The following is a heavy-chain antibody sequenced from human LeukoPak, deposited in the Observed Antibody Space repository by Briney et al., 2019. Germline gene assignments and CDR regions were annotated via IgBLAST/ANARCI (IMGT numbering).Heavy chain of an antibody. D-gene: IGHD2-15*01. CDR1: GFTFSSYV. J-gene: IGHJ4*02. CDR3: AKGSGGSRAYYFDY. V-gene: IGHV3-23*01. CDR2: IDGSSAST. Sequence: GGSLRLSCAASGFTFSSYVMSWVRQAPGKGLEWVSAIDGSSASTYYADSVKGRFTISRDNSKNTLYLQMNSLRAEDTAIYYCAKGSGGSRAYYFDYWGQGTLVTVSS.